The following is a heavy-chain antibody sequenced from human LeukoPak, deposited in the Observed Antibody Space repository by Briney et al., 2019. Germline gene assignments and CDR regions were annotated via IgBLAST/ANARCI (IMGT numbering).Heavy chain of an antibody. CDR2: INPNSGGT. J-gene: IGHJ5*02. D-gene: IGHD6-6*01. Sequence: GASVKVSCKASGYTFTGYYMHWVRQAPGQGLEWMGWINPNSGGTNYAQKFQGRVTMTRDTSISTAYMELSRLRSDDTAVYYCARGAAARPRENNWFDPWGQGTLVTVSS. V-gene: IGHV1-2*02. CDR3: ARGAAARPRENNWFDP. CDR1: GYTFTGYY.